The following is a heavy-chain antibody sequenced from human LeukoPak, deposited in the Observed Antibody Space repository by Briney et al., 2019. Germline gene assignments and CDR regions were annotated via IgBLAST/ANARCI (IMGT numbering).Heavy chain of an antibody. D-gene: IGHD2/OR15-2a*01. V-gene: IGHV3-23*01. Sequence: PGVSLRLSCAASGFTFSSYAMSWVRQAPGKGLEWVSAISGSGGSTYYADSVKGRFTISRDNSKNTLYLQMNSLRAEDTAVYYCAKRIRLTFYFDYWGQGTLVTVSS. CDR2: ISGSGGST. CDR3: AKRIRLTFYFDY. CDR1: GFTFSSYA. J-gene: IGHJ4*02.